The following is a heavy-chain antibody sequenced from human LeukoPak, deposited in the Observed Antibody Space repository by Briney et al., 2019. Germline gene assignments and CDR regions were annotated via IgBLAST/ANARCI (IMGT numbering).Heavy chain of an antibody. CDR2: ITGSGGTT. CDR1: GLTFSTYT. V-gene: IGHV3-23*01. CDR3: VKFYGSEPDGVDI. D-gene: IGHD3-10*01. Sequence: GGSLRLSCAASGLTFSTYTMNWVRQAPGKGLEWVSVITGSGGTTYYADSVQGRFTISRDNSKNTLFLQMNSLRAEDTAVYYCVKFYGSEPDGVDIWGQGTMVTVSS. J-gene: IGHJ3*02.